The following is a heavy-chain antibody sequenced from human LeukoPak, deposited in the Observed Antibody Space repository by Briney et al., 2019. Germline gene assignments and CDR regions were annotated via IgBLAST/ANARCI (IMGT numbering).Heavy chain of an antibody. J-gene: IGHJ4*02. D-gene: IGHD3-3*01. CDR3: AREAPDYDFWSGYSPNFDY. Sequence: ASVKVSCKASGYTFTSYGISWVRQAPGQGLEWMGWISAYNGNTNYAQKLQGRVTMTTDTSTSTAYMELRSLRSDDTAVYYCAREAPDYDFWSGYSPNFDYWGQGTLVTVSS. CDR2: ISAYNGNT. CDR1: GYTFTSYG. V-gene: IGHV1-18*01.